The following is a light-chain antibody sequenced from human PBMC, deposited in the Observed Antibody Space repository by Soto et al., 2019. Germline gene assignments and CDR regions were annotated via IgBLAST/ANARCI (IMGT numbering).Light chain of an antibody. CDR1: ETISSL. CDR3: QQNYNIPIT. J-gene: IGKJ5*01. V-gene: IGKV1-39*01. CDR2: GAS. Sequence: DIQMTQSPSSLSASIGDRVTITCRASETISSLLNWYQQKPGKAPELLIYGASTLQSGVPSRFSGSGAGTEFTLTISNPRPEDSATYYCQQNYNIPITFGQGTRLEI.